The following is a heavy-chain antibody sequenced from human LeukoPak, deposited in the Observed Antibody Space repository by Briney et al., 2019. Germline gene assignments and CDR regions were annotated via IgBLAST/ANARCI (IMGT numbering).Heavy chain of an antibody. CDR3: ARVVRGVGYYFDY. D-gene: IGHD3-10*01. Sequence: GGSLRLSCAASGVTFSSYEMNWVRQAPGKGLEWVPYIISSGSTIYYADSVKGRFTISRDNAKNSLYLQMNSLRAEDTAVYYCARVVRGVGYYFDYWGQGTLVTVSS. V-gene: IGHV3-48*03. CDR2: IISSGSTI. J-gene: IGHJ4*02. CDR1: GVTFSSYE.